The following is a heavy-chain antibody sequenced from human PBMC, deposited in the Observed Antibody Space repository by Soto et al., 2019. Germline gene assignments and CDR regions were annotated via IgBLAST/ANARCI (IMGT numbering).Heavy chain of an antibody. CDR2: LYDVHGS. D-gene: IGHD1-1*01. V-gene: IGHV3-53*01. Sequence: DVQLVESGGGLMQPGESLRLSCAASGLTVSGKKYVAWVRQAPGKGLEWVSALYDVHGSFYSDSVKGRFTTSSDSSKTTVYLQMNDLRPADTAVYYCATWHEPEHAYDVWGQGTTVTVSS. CDR3: ATWHEPEHAYDV. J-gene: IGHJ3*01. CDR1: GLTVSGKKY.